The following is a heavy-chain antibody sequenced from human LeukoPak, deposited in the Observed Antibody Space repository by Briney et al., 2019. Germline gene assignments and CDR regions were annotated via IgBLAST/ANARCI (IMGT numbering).Heavy chain of an antibody. V-gene: IGHV1-46*01. CDR2: IYPRDGST. J-gene: IGHJ4*02. Sequence: ASVKVSCTASGYTFTSNYIHWVRQAPGQGLEWMGMIYPRDGSTSYAQKFQGRVTVTRDTSTSTVHMELSGLRSEDTAVYYCARDQEGFDYWGQGTLVTVSS. CDR3: ARDQEGFDY. CDR1: GYTFTSNY.